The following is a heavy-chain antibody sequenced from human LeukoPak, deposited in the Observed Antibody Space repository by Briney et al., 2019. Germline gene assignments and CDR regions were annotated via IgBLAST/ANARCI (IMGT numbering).Heavy chain of an antibody. Sequence: GWSLRLSCAASVFTFSSYSMNWVRQAPGKGLEWVSSIGTSSSTHIYYADSVKGRFTISRDNAKNSLSLQMNSLRGEDTAVYYCAREGPVDCSSTSCYADYWGQGTLVTVSS. V-gene: IGHV3-21*01. D-gene: IGHD2-2*01. CDR1: VFTFSSYS. CDR3: AREGPVDCSSTSCYADY. J-gene: IGHJ4*02. CDR2: IGTSSSTHI.